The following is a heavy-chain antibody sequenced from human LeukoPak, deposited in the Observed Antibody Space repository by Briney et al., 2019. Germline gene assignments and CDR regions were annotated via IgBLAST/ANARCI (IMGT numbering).Heavy chain of an antibody. CDR2: IYYSGST. D-gene: IGHD3-10*01. CDR3: ARVGYYGSGSYYPY. CDR1: GGSISSYY. Sequence: SETLSLTCTVSGGSISSYYWSWIRQPPGKGLEWIGYIYYSGSTNYNPSLKSRVTISVDTSKNQFSLKLSSVTAADTAVYYCARVGYYGSGSYYPYWGQGTLVTVSS. V-gene: IGHV4-59*01. J-gene: IGHJ4*02.